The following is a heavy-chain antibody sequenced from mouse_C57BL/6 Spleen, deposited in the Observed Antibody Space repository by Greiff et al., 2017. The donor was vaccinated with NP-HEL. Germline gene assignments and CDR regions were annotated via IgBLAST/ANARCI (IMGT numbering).Heavy chain of an antibody. CDR1: GFTFSNYW. J-gene: IGHJ2*01. CDR3: TRGLYYLDY. V-gene: IGHV6-3*01. D-gene: IGHD3-3*01. Sequence: EVQLQESGGGLVQPGGSMKLSCVASGFTFSNYWMNWVRQSPEKGLEWVAQIRLKSANYATHYAESVKGRFTISRDDSKSSVYLQMNNLRAEDTRMYYCTRGLYYLDYWGQGTTLTASS. CDR2: IRLKSANYAT.